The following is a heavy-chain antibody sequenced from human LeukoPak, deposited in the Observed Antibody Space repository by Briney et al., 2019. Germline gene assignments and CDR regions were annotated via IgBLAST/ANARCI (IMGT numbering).Heavy chain of an antibody. CDR3: AGMPGSDNYDGRGKDASDI. J-gene: IGHJ3*02. CDR2: INSDGTSK. D-gene: IGHD3-22*01. Sequence: GGSLRLSCAASGFTFSSYWVHWVRQAPGKGLVWVSRINSDGTSKTYADSVKGRFTISRDNAKNTLYLQINGLSADDTAVYYCAGMPGSDNYDGRGKDASDIWGQGTMVTVSS. V-gene: IGHV3-74*01. CDR1: GFTFSSYW.